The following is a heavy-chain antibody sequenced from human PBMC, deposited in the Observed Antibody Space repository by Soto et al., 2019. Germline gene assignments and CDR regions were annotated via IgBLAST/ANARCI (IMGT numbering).Heavy chain of an antibody. CDR3: AKASGDSSGEIDY. J-gene: IGHJ4*02. CDR2: ISYDGSNK. CDR1: GFTFISYG. D-gene: IGHD3-22*01. Sequence: QVQLVESGGGVVQPGRSLRLSCAASGFTFISYGMHWVRQAPGKGLEWVAVISYDGSNKYYADSVKGRFTISRDNSKNTLYLQMNSLRAEDTAVYYCAKASGDSSGEIDYWGQGTLVTVSS. V-gene: IGHV3-30*18.